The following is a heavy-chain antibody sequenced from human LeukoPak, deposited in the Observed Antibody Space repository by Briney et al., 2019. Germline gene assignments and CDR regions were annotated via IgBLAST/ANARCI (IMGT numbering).Heavy chain of an antibody. CDR1: GFTFSSYG. J-gene: IGHJ4*02. V-gene: IGHV3-30*02. CDR3: AKGDKPVIAMVKFDY. CDR2: IRYDGSNK. Sequence: GGSLRLSCAASGFTFSSYGMHWVRQAPGKGLEWVAFIRYDGSNKYYADSVKGRFTISRDNSKNTLYMQMNSLRAEDTAVYYCAKGDKPVIAMVKFDYWGQGTLVTVSS. D-gene: IGHD5-18*01.